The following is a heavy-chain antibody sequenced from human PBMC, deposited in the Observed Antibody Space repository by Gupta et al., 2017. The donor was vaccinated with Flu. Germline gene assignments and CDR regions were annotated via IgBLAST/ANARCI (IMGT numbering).Heavy chain of an antibody. V-gene: IGHV3-48*02. J-gene: IGHJ4*01. D-gene: IGHD3-22*01. CDR3: ARHIPLDGSGFGVFDF. CDR1: GVTFSSYS. Sequence: EVHVVESGGGLIQPGGSVRLSCAASGVTFSSYSMTWVRQAPGKGLEWLSYISSNTVTVYYADSVKGRFTISRDNAKNSLFLQMNSLRDEDTAVYYCARHIPLDGSGFGVFDFWGQGSLVTVSS. CDR2: ISSNTVTV.